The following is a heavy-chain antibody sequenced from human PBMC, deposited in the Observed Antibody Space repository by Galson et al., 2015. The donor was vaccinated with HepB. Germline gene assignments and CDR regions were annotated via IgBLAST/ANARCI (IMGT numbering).Heavy chain of an antibody. CDR2: IKHDGSEK. J-gene: IGHJ5*02. CDR3: ARDRFCRDILTGYPPPIA. D-gene: IGHD3-9*01. CDR1: GFTFSSYW. Sequence: SLRLSCAASGFTFSSYWMSWVRQAPGKGLEWVANIKHDGSEKYYVDSVKGRFTISRDNAKNSLYLQMNSLRAEDTAVYYCARDRFCRDILTGYPPPIAWGQGTLVTVSS. V-gene: IGHV3-7*03.